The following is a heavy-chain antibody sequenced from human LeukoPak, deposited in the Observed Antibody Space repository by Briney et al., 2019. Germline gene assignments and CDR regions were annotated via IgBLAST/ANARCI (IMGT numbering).Heavy chain of an antibody. CDR2: IFTSGST. J-gene: IGHJ6*03. V-gene: IGHV4-59*10. CDR1: GGSFSGYY. Sequence: SETLSLTCAVYGGSFSGYYWSWIRQPAGKGLEWIGRIFTSGSTNYNPSLKSRVTISVDTSKNQFSLKVSSVTAADTAVYYCARGRYTMVRGVIGRDTDYYYYSYMDVWGKGTTVTISS. D-gene: IGHD3-10*01. CDR3: ARGRYTMVRGVIGRDTDYYYYSYMDV.